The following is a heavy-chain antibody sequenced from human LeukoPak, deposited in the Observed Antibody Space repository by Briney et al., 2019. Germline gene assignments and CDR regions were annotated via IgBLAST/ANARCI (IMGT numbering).Heavy chain of an antibody. CDR2: MNPNSGAT. CDR3: ARGPAYSEYGVLGYSHYSMDV. D-gene: IGHD4-17*01. Sequence: ASVKVSCKASGYTFTSHDINWVRQATGQGLEWMGWMNPNSGATGYAQKFRGRITMTRDTSLTTAYMELSSLRSEDTALYSCARGPAYSEYGVLGYSHYSMDVWGKGTTVTVS. J-gene: IGHJ6*03. V-gene: IGHV1-8*01. CDR1: GYTFTSHD.